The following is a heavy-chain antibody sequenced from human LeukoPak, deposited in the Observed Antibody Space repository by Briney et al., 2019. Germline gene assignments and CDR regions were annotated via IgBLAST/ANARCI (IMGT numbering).Heavy chain of an antibody. J-gene: IGHJ4*02. Sequence: PGGSLRLSCVAPGFTFSSYSMNWVRQAPGKGLEWVSSISSSSTYIYYTDSMKGRFTISRDNAKNSLYLQMNSLRAEDTAVYYCARDSTRFDYWGQGTLVTVSS. CDR1: GFTFSSYS. CDR3: ARDSTRFDY. CDR2: ISSSSTYI. V-gene: IGHV3-21*01.